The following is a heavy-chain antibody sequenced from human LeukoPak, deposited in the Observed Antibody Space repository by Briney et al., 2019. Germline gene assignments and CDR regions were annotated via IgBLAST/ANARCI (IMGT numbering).Heavy chain of an antibody. CDR1: GGSFSGYY. Sequence: ETLSLTCAVYGGSFSGYYWSWIRQPPGKGLEWIGEINHSGSTNYNPSLKSRVTISVDTSKNQFSLKLSSVTAADTAVYYCARGPRITIFGVVIISEYYYYGMDVWGQGTTVTVSS. D-gene: IGHD3-3*01. CDR2: INHSGST. CDR3: ARGPRITIFGVVIISEYYYYGMDV. J-gene: IGHJ6*02. V-gene: IGHV4-34*01.